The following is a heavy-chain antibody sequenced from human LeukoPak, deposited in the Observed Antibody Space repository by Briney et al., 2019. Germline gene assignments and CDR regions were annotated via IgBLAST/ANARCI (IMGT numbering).Heavy chain of an antibody. J-gene: IGHJ4*02. CDR1: GFTFSDFW. D-gene: IGHD3-22*01. Sequence: GGSLRLSCASSGFTFSDFWIGWVRQAPGKGLEWVANIKKDGSGKYYLDSMKGRFTISKDNAKNSLYLQINTLRAVDTAVYYCAMARSGYYYDYWGQGTLVTVSS. V-gene: IGHV3-7*01. CDR2: IKKDGSGK. CDR3: AMARSGYYYDY.